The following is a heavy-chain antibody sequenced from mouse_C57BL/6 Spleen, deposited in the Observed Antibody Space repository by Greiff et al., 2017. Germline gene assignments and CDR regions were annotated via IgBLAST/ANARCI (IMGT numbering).Heavy chain of an antibody. Sequence: DVKLVESEGGLVQPGSSLKLSCTASGFTFSDYYMAWVRQVPEKGLEWVANINSDGSSTYYLDNLKSRFIISGDNAKNILYLQMSSLKYEDTAMDYCARVCTPGLYFDVWGTGTTVTVSS. D-gene: IGHD3-1*01. CDR1: GFTFSDYY. CDR2: INSDGSST. CDR3: ARVCTPGLYFDV. J-gene: IGHJ1*03. V-gene: IGHV5-16*02.